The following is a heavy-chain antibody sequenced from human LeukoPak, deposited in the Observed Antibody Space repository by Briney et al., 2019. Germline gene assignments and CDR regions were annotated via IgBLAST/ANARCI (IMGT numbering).Heavy chain of an antibody. D-gene: IGHD6-13*01. CDR2: ISWDGNKK. CDR1: GFTFRGYT. CDR3: AREVGNSTSWGYFDY. V-gene: IGHV3-30*04. J-gene: IGHJ4*02. Sequence: PGGSLRLSCGASGFTFRGYTMHWVRQAPGKGLQWVAVISWDGNKKFYADSVEGRFTISRDNSKNTLSLQMNSLRLEDTALYYCAREVGNSTSWGYFDYWGQGTLVTVSS.